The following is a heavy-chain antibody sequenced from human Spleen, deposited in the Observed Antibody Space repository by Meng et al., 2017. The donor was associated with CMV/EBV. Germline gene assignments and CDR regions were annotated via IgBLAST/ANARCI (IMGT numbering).Heavy chain of an antibody. J-gene: IGHJ4*02. V-gene: IGHV1-18*01. CDR1: GYRFKSYG. D-gene: IGHD5-24*01. CDR2: ISGFDGHT. CDR3: ARDENGYNGQDF. Sequence: CKASGYRFKSYGVRWVRQAPGQGLEWMGWISGFDGHTNDAPKFQGRVTLTIETSTSTAYMELTSLRSDDTAVYFCARDENGYNGQDFWGQGTLVTVSS.